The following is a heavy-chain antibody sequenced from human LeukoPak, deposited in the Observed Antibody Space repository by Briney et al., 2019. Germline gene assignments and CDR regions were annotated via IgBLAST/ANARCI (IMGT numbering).Heavy chain of an antibody. D-gene: IGHD1-26*01. J-gene: IGHJ4*02. Sequence: PGGSLRLSCAASGFTVSSNYMSWVRQAPGKGLEWVSAISGSGGSTYYADSVKGRFTISRDNSKNTLYLQMNSLRAEDTAVYYCAKDTTARYYYFDYWGQGTLVTVSS. CDR2: ISGSGGST. CDR1: GFTVSSNY. V-gene: IGHV3-23*01. CDR3: AKDTTARYYYFDY.